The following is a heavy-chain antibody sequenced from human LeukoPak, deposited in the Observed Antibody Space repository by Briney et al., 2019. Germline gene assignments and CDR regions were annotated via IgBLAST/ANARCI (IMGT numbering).Heavy chain of an antibody. CDR2: IRYDGSNK. D-gene: IGHD3-10*01. J-gene: IGHJ6*03. CDR1: GFTFSSYG. CDR3: AKELWFGSLDMDV. Sequence: GGSLRLSCAASGFTFSSYGVHWVRQAPGRGLEWVAFIRYDGSNKYYADSVKGRFTISRDNSKNTLYLQMNSLRAEDTAVYYCAKELWFGSLDMDVWGKGTTVTVSS. V-gene: IGHV3-30*02.